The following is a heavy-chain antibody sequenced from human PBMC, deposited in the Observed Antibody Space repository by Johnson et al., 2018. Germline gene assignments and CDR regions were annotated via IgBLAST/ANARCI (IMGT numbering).Heavy chain of an antibody. V-gene: IGHV4-59*01. CDR2: IYYSGSP. Sequence: VQLVESGPGLVKPSETLSLTCTVSGGSISSYYWSWIRQPPGKGLEWIGYIYYSGSPNYNPSLQSRVTLSVDTSKNQSSLKLSSVTAADTAVYYCAREAGRGGTGLVAFGIWGQGTMVTVSS. CDR3: AREAGRGGTGLVAFGI. CDR1: GGSISSYY. J-gene: IGHJ3*02. D-gene: IGHD3/OR15-3a*01.